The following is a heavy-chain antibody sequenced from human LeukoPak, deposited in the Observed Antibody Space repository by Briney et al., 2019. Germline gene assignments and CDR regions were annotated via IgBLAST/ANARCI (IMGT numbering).Heavy chain of an antibody. D-gene: IGHD6-6*01. V-gene: IGHV1-2*02. CDR3: AGLSSVAARPGWVDP. Sequence: GASVKVSCKASRYTFTDYYIHWVRQAPGQGLEWMGWIDPKSGGTNYAQNFQGRVTMTRDTSISTAYMEVGSLRSDDTAMYYCAGLSSVAARPGWVDPWGQGTLVTISS. CDR1: RYTFTDYY. J-gene: IGHJ5*02. CDR2: IDPKSGGT.